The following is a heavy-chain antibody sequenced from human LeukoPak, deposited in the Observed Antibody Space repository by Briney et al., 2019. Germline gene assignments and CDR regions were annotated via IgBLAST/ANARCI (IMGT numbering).Heavy chain of an antibody. D-gene: IGHD5-18*01. CDR2: ISSNGGTT. CDR1: GFTFSNYA. V-gene: IGHV3-64*01. J-gene: IGHJ4*02. CDR3: ARGGDRGYSYGYYFDY. Sequence: RGSLRLSCAASGFTFSNYAMHWVRQAPGKGLEYVSVISSNGGTTYYASSVKGRFTISRDNSKNTLYLQMGSLRAEDVAVYYCARGGDRGYSYGYYFDYWGQGTLVTVSS.